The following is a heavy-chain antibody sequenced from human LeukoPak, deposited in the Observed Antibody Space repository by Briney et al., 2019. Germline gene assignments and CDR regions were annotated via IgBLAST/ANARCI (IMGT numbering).Heavy chain of an antibody. D-gene: IGHD3-10*01. Sequence: GASVKVSCKASGYTFTSYDINWVRQATGQGLEWMGLMNPNSANTGYAQKFQGRVTMTRDTSISTAYMELSSLTSEDTAVYYCARGPSYGSGSYNIYGIDYWGQGTLVTVSS. CDR1: GYTFTSYD. CDR3: ARGPSYGSGSYNIYGIDY. CDR2: MNPNSANT. V-gene: IGHV1-8*01. J-gene: IGHJ4*02.